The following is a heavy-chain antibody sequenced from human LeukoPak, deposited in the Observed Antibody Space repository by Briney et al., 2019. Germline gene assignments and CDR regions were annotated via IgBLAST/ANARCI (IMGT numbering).Heavy chain of an antibody. J-gene: IGHJ4*02. CDR2: IHHSGGI. V-gene: IGHV4-4*02. CDR3: SRGGDYRLHS. CDR1: GDSISSDIW. D-gene: IGHD3-16*01. Sequence: PSETLSLTCAVSGDSISSDIWWNWVRQPPGKGLEWIGEIHHSGGINYNPSLKSRVTISLDKSKNQFSLELNSVTAADTALYYCSRGGDYRLHSWGQGTLVTVSS.